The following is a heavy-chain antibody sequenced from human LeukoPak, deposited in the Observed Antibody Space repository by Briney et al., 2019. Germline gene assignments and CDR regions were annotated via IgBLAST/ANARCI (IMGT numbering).Heavy chain of an antibody. V-gene: IGHV3-48*01. D-gene: IGHD6-13*01. CDR3: ARENIRDSSSWGFGY. CDR1: GFTFSSYS. CDR2: ISSSSSTI. Sequence: GESLRLSCAASGFTFSSYSMNWVRQAPGKGLEWVSYISSSSSTIYYADSVKGRFTISRDNAKNSLYLQMNSLRAEDTAVYYCARENIRDSSSWGFGYWGQGTLVTVSS. J-gene: IGHJ4*02.